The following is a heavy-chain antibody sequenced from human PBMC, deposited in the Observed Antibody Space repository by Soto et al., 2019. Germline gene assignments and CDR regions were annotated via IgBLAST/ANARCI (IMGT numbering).Heavy chain of an antibody. V-gene: IGHV1-18*01. CDR1: GYTFTSYG. J-gene: IGHJ5*02. Sequence: ASVKVSCKASGYTFTSYGISWVRQAPGQGLEWMGWISAYNGNTNYAQKLQGRVTMTTDTSTSTAYMELRSLRSDDTAVYYCARAYYCGGGCYYPSWFDPWGQGTLVTVS. CDR3: ARAYYCGGGCYYPSWFDP. D-gene: IGHD2-21*02. CDR2: ISAYNGNT.